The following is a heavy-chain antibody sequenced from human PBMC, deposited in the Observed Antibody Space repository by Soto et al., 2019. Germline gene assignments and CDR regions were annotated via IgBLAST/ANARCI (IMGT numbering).Heavy chain of an antibody. V-gene: IGHV3-23*01. CDR3: AKKVNSGSGSQYFDY. CDR1: GFTFSSYS. D-gene: IGHD3-10*01. J-gene: IGHJ4*02. CDR2: FRSGGDDGTT. Sequence: PGGSLRLSCVASGFTFSSYSMSWVRQAPGKGLEWVSGFRSGGDDGTTYYADSVKGRFTISRDNSKHTLFLQMNSLRAEDTVIYYCAKKVNSGSGSQYFDYFGLGSLVTGSS.